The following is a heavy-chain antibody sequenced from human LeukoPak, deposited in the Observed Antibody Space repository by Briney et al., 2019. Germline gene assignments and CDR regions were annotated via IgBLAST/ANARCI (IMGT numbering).Heavy chain of an antibody. Sequence: GGSLRLSCAASGFTFSDYYMSWIRQAPGKGLEWVSYISSSSSYTNYADSVKGRFTISRDNAKNSLYLQMDSLRAEDTAVYYCARAPHYSNYGPYYYGMDVWGQGTTVTVSS. J-gene: IGHJ6*02. CDR2: ISSSSSYT. CDR3: ARAPHYSNYGPYYYGMDV. V-gene: IGHV3-11*06. D-gene: IGHD4-11*01. CDR1: GFTFSDYY.